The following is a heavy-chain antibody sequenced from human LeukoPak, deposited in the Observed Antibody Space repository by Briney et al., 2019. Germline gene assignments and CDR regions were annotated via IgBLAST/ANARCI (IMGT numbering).Heavy chain of an antibody. CDR3: ARGRDILTGPYYY. V-gene: IGHV3-53*04. D-gene: IGHD3-9*01. J-gene: IGHJ4*02. CDR2: IYSGGST. Sequence: GGSLRLSCAASGFTVSSNYMSWVRQAPGKGLEWVSVIYSGGSTYYADSVKGRFTISRHNSKNTLYLQMNSLRAEDTAVYYCARGRDILTGPYYYWGQGTLVTVSS. CDR1: GFTVSSNY.